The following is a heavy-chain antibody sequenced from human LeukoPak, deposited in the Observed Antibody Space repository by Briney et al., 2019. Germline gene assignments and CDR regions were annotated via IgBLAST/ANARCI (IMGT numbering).Heavy chain of an antibody. V-gene: IGHV4-38-2*01. Sequence: SETLSLTCAVSGYSISSGYYWGWIRQPPGKGLEWIGSIYHSGSTYYNPSLKSRVTIPVDTSKNQFSLKLSSVTAADTAVYYCARHSGYYDPWGQGTLVTVSS. CDR2: IYHSGST. CDR3: ARHSGYYDP. CDR1: GYSISSGYY. D-gene: IGHD1-26*01. J-gene: IGHJ5*02.